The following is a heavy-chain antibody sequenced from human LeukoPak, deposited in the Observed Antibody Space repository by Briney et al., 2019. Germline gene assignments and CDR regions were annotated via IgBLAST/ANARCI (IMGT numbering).Heavy chain of an antibody. CDR2: INHSGST. V-gene: IGHV4-34*01. D-gene: IGHD3-16*01. CDR1: GGSFSGYY. J-gene: IGHJ4*02. Sequence: SETLSLTCAVYGGSFSGYYWSWIRQPPGKGLEWIGEINHSGSTNYNPSLKSRVTISVDTSKNQFSLELSSVTAADTAVYYCARVKLRMRRYFDYWGRGTLVTVSS. CDR3: ARVKLRMRRYFDY.